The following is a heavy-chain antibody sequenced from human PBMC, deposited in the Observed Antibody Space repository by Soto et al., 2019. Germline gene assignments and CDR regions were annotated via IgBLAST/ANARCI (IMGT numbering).Heavy chain of an antibody. CDR1: GYSFTSYW. Sequence: EVQLVQSGAEVKKPGESLRISCKGSGYSFTSYWISWVRQMPGKGLEWMGRIDPSDSYTNYSPSYQGHVTISADKSISTASLQWSSLKASDTAMYYCARHDYEILTGYADSIDYWGQGTLVTVSS. CDR3: ARHDYEILTGYADSIDY. CDR2: IDPSDSYT. D-gene: IGHD3-9*01. J-gene: IGHJ4*02. V-gene: IGHV5-10-1*01.